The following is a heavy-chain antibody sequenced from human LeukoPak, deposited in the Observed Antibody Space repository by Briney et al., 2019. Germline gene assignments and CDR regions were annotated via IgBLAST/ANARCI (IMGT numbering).Heavy chain of an antibody. J-gene: IGHJ4*02. CDR3: ARGDY. CDR2: ISSSSSYM. Sequence: RSGGSPRLSCAASGFTFSSYSMNWVRQAPGKGLEWVSSISSSSSYMYYADSVKGRFTISRDNAKNSLYLQMNSLRAEDTAVYCCARGDYWGQGTLVTVSS. CDR1: GFTFSSYS. V-gene: IGHV3-21*01.